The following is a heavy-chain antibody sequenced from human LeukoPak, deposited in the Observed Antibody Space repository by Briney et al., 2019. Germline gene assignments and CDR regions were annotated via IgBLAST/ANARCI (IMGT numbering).Heavy chain of an antibody. D-gene: IGHD5-12*01. J-gene: IGHJ4*02. CDR3: ARSDIVATTYFDY. Sequence: GASVKVSCKASGYTFTGYYMHWVRQAPGRGLEWMGWINPNSGGTNYAQKFQGWVTMTRDTSISTAYMELSRLRSDDTAVYYCARSDIVATTYFDYWGQGTLVTVSS. CDR1: GYTFTGYY. CDR2: INPNSGGT. V-gene: IGHV1-2*04.